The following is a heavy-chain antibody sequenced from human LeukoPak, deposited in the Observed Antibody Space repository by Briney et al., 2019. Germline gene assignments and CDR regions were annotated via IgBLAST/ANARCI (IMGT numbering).Heavy chain of an antibody. CDR2: ISPYNGNT. D-gene: IGHD6-19*01. Sequence: GASVKVSCKASGYTFTSYGISWVRQAPGQGLEWMGWISPYNGNTNYAQKLQGRVTMTTDTSTSTAYMELRSLRSDDTAVYYCARDRDSSGPYYFGYWGQGTLVTVSS. CDR1: GYTFTSYG. J-gene: IGHJ4*02. V-gene: IGHV1-18*01. CDR3: ARDRDSSGPYYFGY.